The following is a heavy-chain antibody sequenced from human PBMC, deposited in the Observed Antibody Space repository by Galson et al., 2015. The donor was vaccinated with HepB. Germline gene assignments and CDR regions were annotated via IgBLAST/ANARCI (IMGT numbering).Heavy chain of an antibody. CDR3: ARGAMGDAFDI. J-gene: IGHJ3*02. CDR1: GFTFSSYA. Sequence: SLRLSCAASGFTFSSYAMHWVRQAPGKGLEWVAVISYDGSNKYYADSVKGRFTISRDNSKNTLYLQMNSLRAEDTAVYYCARGAMGDAFDIWSQGTMVTVSS. D-gene: IGHD3-16*01. CDR2: ISYDGSNK. V-gene: IGHV3-30-3*01.